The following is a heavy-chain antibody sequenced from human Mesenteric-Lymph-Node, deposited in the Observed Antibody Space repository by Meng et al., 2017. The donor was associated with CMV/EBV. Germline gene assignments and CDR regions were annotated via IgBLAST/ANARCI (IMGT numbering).Heavy chain of an antibody. V-gene: IGHV1-2*06. D-gene: IGHD3-10*01. CDR2: INSNSGDT. CDR3: ARETEIRGVTALDY. J-gene: IGHJ4*02. Sequence: ASGYTFTGYYIRWVRQAPGQELEWMGRINSNSGDTNYAQKFQGRVTMTRDTSISTAYMDLSTLTPDDTAVYFCARETEIRGVTALDYWGQGTLVTVSS. CDR1: GYTFTGYY.